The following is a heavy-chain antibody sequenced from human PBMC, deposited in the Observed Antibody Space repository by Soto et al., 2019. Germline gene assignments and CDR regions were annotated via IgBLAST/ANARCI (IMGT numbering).Heavy chain of an antibody. CDR3: ASPPNRGGSRYFDY. D-gene: IGHD1-1*01. J-gene: IGHJ4*02. Sequence: SETLSLPCAVYGGTFTAYDWTWIRQPPGKGLEWIGEIHHSASTNYTSSLTSRVTIPVDTSMNQFSLKLSSVTAADTAVYYCASPPNRGGSRYFDYWGKGTLVTVSS. V-gene: IGHV4-34*01. CDR1: GGTFTAYD. CDR2: IHHSAST.